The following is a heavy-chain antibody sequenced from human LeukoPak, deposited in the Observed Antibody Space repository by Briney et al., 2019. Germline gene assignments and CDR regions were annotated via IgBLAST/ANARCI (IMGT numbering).Heavy chain of an antibody. CDR2: INPNCGAP. Sequence: CINPNCGAPNYARKFQGRGTITRDTAISTAYMELSRLRSDDTAVYYCARGTARGSSGWYDYWGQGTLDTVSS. J-gene: IGHJ4*02. V-gene: IGHV1-2*02. D-gene: IGHD6-19*01. CDR3: ARGTARGSSGWYDY.